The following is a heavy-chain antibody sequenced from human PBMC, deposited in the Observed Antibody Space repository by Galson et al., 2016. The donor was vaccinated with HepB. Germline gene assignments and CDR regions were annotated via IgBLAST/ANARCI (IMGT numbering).Heavy chain of an antibody. V-gene: IGHV6-1*01. CDR3: ARRGSKEKGYFDL. J-gene: IGHJ2*01. D-gene: IGHD6-13*01. Sequence: CAISGDSASSNSVTWNWTRQSPSRGLEWLGRTYYRSKWYNDYAVSVKSRMTINPDTSKNQFSLQLNSVTPEDTAVYYCARRGSKEKGYFDLWGRGTLVTVSS. CDR2: TYYRSKWYN. CDR1: GDSASSNSVT.